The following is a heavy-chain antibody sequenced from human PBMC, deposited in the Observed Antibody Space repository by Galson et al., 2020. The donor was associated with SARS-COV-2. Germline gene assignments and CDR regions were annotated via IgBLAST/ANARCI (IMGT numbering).Heavy chain of an antibody. V-gene: IGHV3-11*06. CDR2: ISTRGNYI. CDR1: GFSFRDYL. J-gene: IGHJ6*02. CDR3: ARDRSHQTDGFDV. Sequence: TGGSLRPSCAASGFSFRDYLMSWIRQAPGKGLEWVSYISTRGNYITYADSVKGRFTISRDNDKNSLYLQMNSLGAEDTAVYYCARDRSHQTDGFDVWGQGTTVIVSS.